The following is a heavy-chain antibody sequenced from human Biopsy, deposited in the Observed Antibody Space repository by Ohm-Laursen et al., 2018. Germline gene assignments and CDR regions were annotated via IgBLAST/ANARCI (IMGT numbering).Heavy chain of an antibody. CDR2: ISYDGSGE. CDR1: GFTFTSYA. D-gene: IGHD4-11*01. V-gene: IGHV3-30*03. Sequence: SLRLSCSASGFTFTSYAMHWVRQAPGKGLEWVAVISYDGSGEYYADSLQGRFIISRDNPKNTVDLQMSSLRAEDTAVYFCARDGKRWDYSTYFSWHFDLWGRGTLVTVSS. CDR3: ARDGKRWDYSTYFSWHFDL. J-gene: IGHJ2*01.